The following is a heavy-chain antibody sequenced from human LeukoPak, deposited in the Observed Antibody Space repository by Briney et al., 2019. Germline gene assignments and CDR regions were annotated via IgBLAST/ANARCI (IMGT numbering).Heavy chain of an antibody. V-gene: IGHV1-69*06. Sequence: SVKVSCKASGGTFSSYAISWVRQAPGQGLEWMGGIIPIFGTANYAQKFQGRVTITADKSTSTAYMELRSLRSDDTAVYYCARSRGLGSGSYYKPHYYYYYMDVWGKGTTVTISS. D-gene: IGHD3-10*01. CDR3: ARSRGLGSGSYYKPHYYYYYMDV. CDR1: GGTFSSYA. J-gene: IGHJ6*03. CDR2: IIPIFGTA.